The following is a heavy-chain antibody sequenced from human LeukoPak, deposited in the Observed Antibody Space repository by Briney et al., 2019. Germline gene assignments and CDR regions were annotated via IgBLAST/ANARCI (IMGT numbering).Heavy chain of an antibody. D-gene: IGHD3-10*01. CDR1: GYTFTSYD. CDR3: ASSGSGSDI. CDR2: MNNNSGNT. J-gene: IGHJ3*02. Sequence: ASVPVSCKASGYTFTSYDINWVRQATGQGLEWMGWMNNNSGNTGYAQKFQGRVTMTMNTSMSTAYMELSSLRSEDTTLYYCASSGSGSDIWGQGTMVTVSS. V-gene: IGHV1-8*01.